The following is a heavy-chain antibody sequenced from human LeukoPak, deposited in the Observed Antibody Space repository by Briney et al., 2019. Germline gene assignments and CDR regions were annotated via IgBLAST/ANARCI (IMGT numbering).Heavy chain of an antibody. CDR3: AKDRGCSGGSCSDEAFDY. CDR2: IRYDGSNK. D-gene: IGHD2-15*01. CDR1: GFTFSSYE. V-gene: IGHV3-30*02. Sequence: GGSLRLSCAASGFTFSSYEMNWVRQAPGKGLEWVAFIRYDGSNKYYADSVKGRFTISRDNSKNTLYLQMNSLRAEDTAVYYCAKDRGCSGGSCSDEAFDYWGQGTLVTVSS. J-gene: IGHJ4*02.